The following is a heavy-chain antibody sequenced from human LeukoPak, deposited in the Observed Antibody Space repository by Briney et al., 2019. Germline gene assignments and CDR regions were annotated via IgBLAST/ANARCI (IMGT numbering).Heavy chain of an antibody. J-gene: IGHJ6*03. CDR3: ARGLVGATYYYMDV. Sequence: SETLSLTCTVSGGSISSSSYYWGWIRQPPGKGLEWIGSIYYSGSTYYNPSLKSRVTISVDTSKNQFSLKLSSVTAADTAVYYCARGLVGATYYYMDVWGKGTTVTISS. CDR1: GGSISSSSYY. CDR2: IYYSGST. D-gene: IGHD1-26*01. V-gene: IGHV4-39*07.